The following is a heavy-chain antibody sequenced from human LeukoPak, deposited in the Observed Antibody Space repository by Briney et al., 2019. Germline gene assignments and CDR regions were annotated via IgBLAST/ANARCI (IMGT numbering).Heavy chain of an antibody. D-gene: IGHD2-21*01. Sequence: GASVKVSCKASGYTFTDYYMHWVRQAPGQGLEWMGWINPNSGGTNYVQKFQGRVTMTRDTSISTAYMEVSRPRSDDTAVYYCAREAGDNAFDIWGQGTMVTVS. CDR3: AREAGDNAFDI. CDR1: GYTFTDYY. CDR2: INPNSGGT. J-gene: IGHJ3*02. V-gene: IGHV1-2*02.